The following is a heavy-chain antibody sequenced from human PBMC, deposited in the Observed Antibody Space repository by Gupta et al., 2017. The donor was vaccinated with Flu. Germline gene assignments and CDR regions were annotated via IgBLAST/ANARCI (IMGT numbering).Heavy chain of an antibody. CDR2: IYNSETT. CDR1: GGPISSFY. D-gene: IGHD2-21*01. J-gene: IGHJ4*02. Sequence: HVQLQESGPGLVQPSETLSLTCSVSGGPISSFYWNWIRQPPGGRPEWIGYIYNSETTKYNPSRKGRVTISMDTSNAQFSLSLSSVTAADTAVYYCVAGAYCGGLCPFVFDFWGQGNVVTVS. CDR3: VAGAYCGGLCPFVFDF. V-gene: IGHV4-59*01.